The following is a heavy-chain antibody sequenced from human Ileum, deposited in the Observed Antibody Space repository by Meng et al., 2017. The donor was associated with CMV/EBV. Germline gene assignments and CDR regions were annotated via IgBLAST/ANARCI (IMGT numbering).Heavy chain of an antibody. J-gene: IGHJ4*02. CDR1: GGSFSGYY. V-gene: IGHV4-34*01. Sequence: YGGSFSGYYWSWIRHPPGKGLEWIGEINHSGSTNYNPSLKSRVTISVDTSKNQFSLKLTSVTAADTALYYCAREPGIPGAGILYYFDYWGQGTLVTVSS. CDR2: INHSGST. CDR3: AREPGIPGAGILYYFDY. D-gene: IGHD6-13*01.